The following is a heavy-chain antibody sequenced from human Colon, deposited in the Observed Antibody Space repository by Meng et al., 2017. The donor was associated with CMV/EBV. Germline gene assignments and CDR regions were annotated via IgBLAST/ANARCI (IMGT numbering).Heavy chain of an antibody. CDR1: GFIFSSYS. V-gene: IGHV3-23*01. Sequence: GESLKISCAASGFIFSSYSIHWVRQAPGKGLEWVAGIRDGGETFYAGSVKGRFTISRDDSRNTLYLQMNSLRGEDTALYYCAKAIDFDSWGQGTLVTVSS. CDR3: AKAIDFDS. J-gene: IGHJ4*02. CDR2: IRDGGET.